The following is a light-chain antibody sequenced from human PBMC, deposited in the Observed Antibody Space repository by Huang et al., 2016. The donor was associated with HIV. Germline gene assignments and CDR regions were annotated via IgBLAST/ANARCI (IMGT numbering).Light chain of an antibody. Sequence: DIQMTQSPSTLSASVGDRVTITCRASQSINILLAWYQQKPGKAPKLLIYKASNLEDGVPSRFRGSASGTEFTLTIGSLQPEDFATYYCQQYAEYPYTFGRGTKLEIK. CDR2: KAS. CDR1: QSINIL. J-gene: IGKJ2*01. V-gene: IGKV1-5*03. CDR3: QQYAEYPYT.